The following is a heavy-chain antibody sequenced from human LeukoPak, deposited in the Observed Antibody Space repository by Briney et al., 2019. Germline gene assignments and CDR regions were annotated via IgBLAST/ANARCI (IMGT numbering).Heavy chain of an antibody. CDR1: GYMFTELP. CDR2: FDPADGEP. D-gene: IGHD2-2*01. J-gene: IGHJ4*02. V-gene: IGHV1-24*01. CDR3: TAGPDCSSTSCLFEF. Sequence: GASVKVSCKVSGYMFTELPIHWARQTPAIGLEWMGGFDPADGEPVYAKNFKDRLTMTEDTSTETAYMELRGLGSEDTVVYYCTAGPDCSSTSCLFEFWGQGTLVTVSS.